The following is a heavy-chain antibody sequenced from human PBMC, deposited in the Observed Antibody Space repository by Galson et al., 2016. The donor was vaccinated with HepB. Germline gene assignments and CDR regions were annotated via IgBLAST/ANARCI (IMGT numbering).Heavy chain of an antibody. Sequence: SLRLSCAASGFRFSSYAMSWVRQAPGKGLDWVSSINGGGGITYYADSVKGRFTISRDNSKNTVYLQMNSLRAEDTAVYYCAKEGTIFGMIPYGVDVWGQGTTVTVSS. CDR2: INGGGGIT. D-gene: IGHD3-3*01. V-gene: IGHV3-23*01. J-gene: IGHJ6*02. CDR1: GFRFSSYA. CDR3: AKEGTIFGMIPYGVDV.